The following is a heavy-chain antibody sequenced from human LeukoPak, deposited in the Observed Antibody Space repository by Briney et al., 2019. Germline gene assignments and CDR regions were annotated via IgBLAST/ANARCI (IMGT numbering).Heavy chain of an antibody. CDR1: GFNFSGSA. CDR2: IRGKPSKYAT. V-gene: IGHV3-73*01. D-gene: IGHD3-16*01. J-gene: IGHJ4*02. CDR3: RGALGY. Sequence: PGGSLRLSCVTSGFNFSGSAMHWVRQASGKGLEWVGRIRGKPSKYATTYTASMKDRFTISRDDSKNTAYLQMNGLKTEDTAVYYCRGALGYWGQGTLATVSS.